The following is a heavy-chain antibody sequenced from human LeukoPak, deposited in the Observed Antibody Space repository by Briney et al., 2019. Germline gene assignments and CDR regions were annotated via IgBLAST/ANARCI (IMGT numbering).Heavy chain of an antibody. D-gene: IGHD2-15*01. Sequence: GGSLRLSCAASGFTFSSYGMSWVRQAPGKGLEWVSGISGSGGSTYYADSVKGRFAISRDNTKNTLYLQMNSLRVEDTAVYYCAKRRGDLGGSFDIWGQGTMVTVSS. CDR1: GFTFSSYG. CDR2: ISGSGGST. V-gene: IGHV3-23*01. J-gene: IGHJ3*02. CDR3: AKRRGDLGGSFDI.